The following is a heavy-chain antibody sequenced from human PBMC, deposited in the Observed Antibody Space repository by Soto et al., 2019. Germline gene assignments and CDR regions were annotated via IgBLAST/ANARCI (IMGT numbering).Heavy chain of an antibody. CDR2: IYYSGST. V-gene: IGHV4-39*01. CDR1: GGSISSSSYY. CDR3: ARQAYYCDSSGYYYIRWFDP. D-gene: IGHD3-22*01. Sequence: LSLTCTVSGGSISSSSYYWGWIRQPPGKGLEWIGSIYYSGSTYYNPSLKSRVTISVDTSKNQFSLKLSSVTAADTAVYYCARQAYYCDSSGYYYIRWFDPWGQGTLVTVSS. J-gene: IGHJ5*02.